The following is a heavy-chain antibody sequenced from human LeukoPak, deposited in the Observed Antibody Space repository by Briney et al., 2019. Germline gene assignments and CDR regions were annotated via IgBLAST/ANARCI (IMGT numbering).Heavy chain of an antibody. D-gene: IGHD3-22*01. Sequence: GGSLRLSCAASGFTFSSHGMHWVRQAPGKGLVWVSRINSDGSSTNYADSVKGRFTISRDNAKNTLYLQMNSLRAEDTAVYYCARDSGLYDSSGYDGFDIWGQGTMVTVSS. V-gene: IGHV3-74*01. CDR1: GFTFSSHG. J-gene: IGHJ3*02. CDR3: ARDSGLYDSSGYDGFDI. CDR2: INSDGSST.